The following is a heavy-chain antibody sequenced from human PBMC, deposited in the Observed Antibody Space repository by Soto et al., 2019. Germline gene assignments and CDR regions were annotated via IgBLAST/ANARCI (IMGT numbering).Heavy chain of an antibody. CDR2: INSDGTTT. J-gene: IGHJ6*02. CDR1: GFTFSPYW. D-gene: IGHD3-22*01. CDR3: ARDALPKNYYDSSGYYPAPYYYYGMDV. Sequence: GGSLRLSCVASGFTFSPYWMSWVRQAPGKGLVWVSRINSDGTTTPYADSVKGRFTISRDDSKNTLYLQMNSLRAEDTAVYYCARDALPKNYYDSSGYYPAPYYYYGMDVWGQGTTVTVSS. V-gene: IGHV3-74*01.